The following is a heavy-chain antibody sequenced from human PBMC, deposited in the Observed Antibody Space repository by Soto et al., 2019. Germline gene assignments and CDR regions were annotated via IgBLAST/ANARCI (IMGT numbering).Heavy chain of an antibody. CDR1: GYTFTSYA. Sequence: QVQLVQSGAEEKKPGASVKVSCKASGYTFTSYAMHWVRQAPGQRLEWMGWINAGNGNTKYSQKFQGRVTITRDTSARTAYMELSSLRSEDTAVYYCARGYEFWGGMDVWGQGTTVTVSS. V-gene: IGHV1-3*05. J-gene: IGHJ6*02. D-gene: IGHD3-3*01. CDR3: ARGYEFWGGMDV. CDR2: INAGNGNT.